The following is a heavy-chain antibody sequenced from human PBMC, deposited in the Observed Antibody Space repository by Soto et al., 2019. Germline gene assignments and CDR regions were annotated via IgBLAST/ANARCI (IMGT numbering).Heavy chain of an antibody. CDR2: ISGSGGST. CDR3: AKDLALGYYDSSGYPNY. V-gene: IGHV3-23*01. Sequence: AGGSLRLSCAASGFTFSSYAMSWVRQAPGKGLEWVSAISGSGGSTYYADSVKGRFTISRDNSKNTLYLQMNSLRAEDTAVYYCAKDLALGYYDSSGYPNYWGQGTLVTVSS. J-gene: IGHJ4*02. CDR1: GFTFSSYA. D-gene: IGHD3-22*01.